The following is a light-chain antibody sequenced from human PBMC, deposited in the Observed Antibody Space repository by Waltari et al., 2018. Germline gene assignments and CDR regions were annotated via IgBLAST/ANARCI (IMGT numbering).Light chain of an antibody. V-gene: IGKV1-5*03. J-gene: IGKJ1*01. CDR1: QNINYW. CDR3: QQYNSFPWT. CDR2: KAS. Sequence: DIQMIQSPSTLSASVGDRVTITCRASQNINYWLAWYQQKPGKAPNLLIYKASSLESGVPSRFGGSGSGTEFTLTISSLQPGDFATYYCQQYNSFPWTFGQGTKVEIK.